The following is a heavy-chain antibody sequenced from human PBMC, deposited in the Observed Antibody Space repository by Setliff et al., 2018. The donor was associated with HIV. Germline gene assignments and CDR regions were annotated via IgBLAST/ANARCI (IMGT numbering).Heavy chain of an antibody. CDR3: AKDPEYSSSYYFFYMDV. Sequence: GGSLRLSCEASGFTVSSSYMAWVRQAPGKGLEWVSTIYSDGSTYHRDSVKGRFTISRDNSKNTLYLQMNSLRAEDTAVYYCAKDPEYSSSYYFFYMDVWGKGTTVTVSS. CDR1: GFTVSSSY. CDR2: IYSDGST. J-gene: IGHJ6*03. D-gene: IGHD6-6*01. V-gene: IGHV3-66*02.